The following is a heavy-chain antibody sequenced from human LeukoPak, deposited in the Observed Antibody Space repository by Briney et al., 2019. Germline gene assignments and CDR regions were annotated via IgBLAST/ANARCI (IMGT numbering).Heavy chain of an antibody. J-gene: IGHJ4*02. CDR1: GAPVSSSH. CDR2: LSYTGKT. Sequence: PSETLSLTCVVSGAPVSSSHWNWIRQLPGKRLEWIGCLSYTGKTDYNPSLTSRVAISLGTSKNQVSLKLRSVTAADTAVYYCSEGYFEPFAHWGQGILVTVSS. D-gene: IGHD2/OR15-2a*01. CDR3: SEGYFEPFAH. V-gene: IGHV4-59*02.